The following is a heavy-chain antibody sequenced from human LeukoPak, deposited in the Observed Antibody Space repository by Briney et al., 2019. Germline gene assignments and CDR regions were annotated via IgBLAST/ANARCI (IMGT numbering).Heavy chain of an antibody. Sequence: ASVKVSCKASGGTFSSYAISWVRQAPGQGLEWMGGIIPIFGIANYAQKFQGRVTITTDESTSTAYMERSSLRSEDTAEYYCARVPIVVVPAAMTYYYMDVWGKGTTVTVSS. CDR1: GGTFSSYA. J-gene: IGHJ6*03. CDR2: IIPIFGIA. D-gene: IGHD2-2*01. V-gene: IGHV1-69*05. CDR3: ARVPIVVVPAAMTYYYMDV.